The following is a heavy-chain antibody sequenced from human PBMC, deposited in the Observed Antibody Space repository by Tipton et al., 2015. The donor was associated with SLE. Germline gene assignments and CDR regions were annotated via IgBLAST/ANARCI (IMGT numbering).Heavy chain of an antibody. CDR3: ARGVGNYVGYFDY. D-gene: IGHD4-11*01. CDR2: ISGSGGST. Sequence: SLRLSCAASGFTFSSYAMSWVRQAPGKGLEWVSAISGSGGSTYYADSVKGRFTISRDNSKNTLYLQMNSLRAEDTAVYYCARGVGNYVGYFDYWGQGTLVTVSS. J-gene: IGHJ4*02. V-gene: IGHV3-23*01. CDR1: GFTFSSYA.